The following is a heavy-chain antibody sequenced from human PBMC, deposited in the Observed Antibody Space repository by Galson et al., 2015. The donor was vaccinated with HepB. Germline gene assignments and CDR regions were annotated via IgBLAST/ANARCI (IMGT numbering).Heavy chain of an antibody. J-gene: IGHJ6*02. V-gene: IGHV3-21*01. CDR2: ISSSSSYI. D-gene: IGHD6-13*01. Sequence: SLRLSCAASGFTFSSYSMNWVRQAPGKGLEWVSSISSSSSYIYYADSVKGRFIISRDNAKNSLYLQMNSLRAEDTAVYYCASFFIAAAGPYYYGMDVWGQGTTVTVSS. CDR1: GFTFSSYS. CDR3: ASFFIAAAGPYYYGMDV.